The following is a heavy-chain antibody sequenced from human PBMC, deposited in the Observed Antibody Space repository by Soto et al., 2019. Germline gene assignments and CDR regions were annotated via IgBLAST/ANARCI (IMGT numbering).Heavy chain of an antibody. Sequence: SETLSLTCTVSGGSISSYYWSWIRQPPGKGLEWIGYIYYSGSTNYNPSLKSRVTISVDTSKNQFSLKLSSVTAADTAVYYCARGGAYCSSTSCWHYYYYYMDVWGKGTTVTVSS. V-gene: IGHV4-59*01. CDR3: ARGGAYCSSTSCWHYYYYYMDV. CDR1: GGSISSYY. J-gene: IGHJ6*03. CDR2: IYYSGST. D-gene: IGHD2-2*01.